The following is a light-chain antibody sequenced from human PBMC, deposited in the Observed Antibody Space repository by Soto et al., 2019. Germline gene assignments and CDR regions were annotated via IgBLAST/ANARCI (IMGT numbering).Light chain of an antibody. CDR2: KNN. V-gene: IGLV1-47*01. J-gene: IGLJ2*01. Sequence: QSVLTQPPSASGTPGQRVTISCSGSSSNIGSNYVYWYQQLPGMAPKVLIYKNNQRPSGVPDRFSAFKSGTSASLAISGLRSEDEADYSCAVWDDSLSGVVFGGGTKLTVL. CDR1: SSNIGSNY. CDR3: AVWDDSLSGVV.